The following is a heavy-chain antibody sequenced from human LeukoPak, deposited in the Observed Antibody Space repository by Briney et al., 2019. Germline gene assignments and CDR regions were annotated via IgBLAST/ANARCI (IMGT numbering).Heavy chain of an antibody. V-gene: IGHV3-23*01. D-gene: IGHD4-17*01. CDR1: GFTLSSYS. Sequence: GGSLRLSCAASGFTLSSYSMNWVRQAPGKGLEWVSAISGSGGSTYYADSVKGRFTISRDNSKNTLYLQMNSLRAEDTAVYYCAKDLRKYGDYVIDYWGQGTLVTVSS. J-gene: IGHJ4*02. CDR2: ISGSGGST. CDR3: AKDLRKYGDYVIDY.